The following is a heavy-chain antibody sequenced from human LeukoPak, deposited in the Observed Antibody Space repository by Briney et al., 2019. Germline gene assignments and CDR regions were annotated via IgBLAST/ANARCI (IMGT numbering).Heavy chain of an antibody. CDR3: AKDRGQWLVRYFDY. CDR2: ISGSGGST. CDR1: GFTFSSYA. D-gene: IGHD6-19*01. J-gene: IGHJ4*02. V-gene: IGHV3-23*01. Sequence: GGSLRLSCAASGFTFSSYAMSWVRQAPGKGLESVSAISGSGGSTYYADSVKGRFTISRDNSKNTLYLQMNSLRAEDTAVYYCAKDRGQWLVRYFDYWGQGTLVTVSS.